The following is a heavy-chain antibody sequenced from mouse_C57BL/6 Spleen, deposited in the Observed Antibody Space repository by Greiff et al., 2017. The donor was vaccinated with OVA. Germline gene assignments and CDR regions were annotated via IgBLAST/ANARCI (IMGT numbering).Heavy chain of an antibody. V-gene: IGHV5-6*01. Sequence: EVKVLQSGGDLVKPGGSLKLSCAASGFTFSSYGMSWVRQTPDKRLEWVATISSGGSYTYYPDSVKGRFTISRDNAKNTLYLQMSSLKSGDTAMYYCARQTAQCGDFGDWGQGTLVTVSA. CDR2: ISSGGSYT. CDR3: ARQTAQCGDFGD. CDR1: GFTFSSYG. D-gene: IGHD3-2*02. J-gene: IGHJ3*01.